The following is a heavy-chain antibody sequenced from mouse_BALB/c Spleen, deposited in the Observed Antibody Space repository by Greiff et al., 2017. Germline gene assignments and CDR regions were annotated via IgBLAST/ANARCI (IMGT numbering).Heavy chain of an antibody. V-gene: IGHV7-3*02. CDR3: ARETGTFDY. J-gene: IGHJ2*01. Sequence: EVMLVESGGGLVQPGGSLRLSCATSGFTFTDYYMSWVRQPPGKALEWLGFIRNKANGYTTEYSASVKGRFTISRDNSQSILYLQMNTLRAEDSATYYCARETGTFDYWGQGTTLTVSS. CDR1: GFTFTDYY. CDR2: IRNKANGYTT. D-gene: IGHD4-1*01.